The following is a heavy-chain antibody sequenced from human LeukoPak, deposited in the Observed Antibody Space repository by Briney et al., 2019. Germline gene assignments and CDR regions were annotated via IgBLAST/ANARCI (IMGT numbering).Heavy chain of an antibody. Sequence: GGSLRLSCAASGFTFSSYAMSWVRQAPGKGLEWVSSVSGSGGYTYYAGSVKGRFTISRGNSKNTLYLQMNSLRAEDTAVYYCAKDRVDYGDYTDAFDIWGQGTMVTVSS. CDR2: VSGSGGYT. D-gene: IGHD4-17*01. V-gene: IGHV3-23*01. CDR3: AKDRVDYGDYTDAFDI. J-gene: IGHJ3*02. CDR1: GFTFSSYA.